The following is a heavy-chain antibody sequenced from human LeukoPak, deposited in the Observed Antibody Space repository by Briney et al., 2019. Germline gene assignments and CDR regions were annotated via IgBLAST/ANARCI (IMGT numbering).Heavy chain of an antibody. D-gene: IGHD6-19*01. Sequence: GGSLRLSCAASGFTLRNYWMHWVRQTPGKGLLWVSRINGDGTSATYADSVKGRFTISRDNAKNTLYLQMNSLRAEDTAVYYCARAARGSGWYYFDYWGLGTLVTVSS. J-gene: IGHJ4*02. CDR3: ARAARGSGWYYFDY. V-gene: IGHV3-74*01. CDR1: GFTLRNYW. CDR2: INGDGTSA.